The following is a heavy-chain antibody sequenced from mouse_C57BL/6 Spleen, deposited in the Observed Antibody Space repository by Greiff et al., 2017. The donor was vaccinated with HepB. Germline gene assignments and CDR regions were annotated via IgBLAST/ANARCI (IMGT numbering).Heavy chain of an antibody. V-gene: IGHV5-6*02. CDR2: ISSGGSYT. Sequence: EVMLVESGGDLVKPGGSLKLSCAASGFTFSSYGMSWVRQTPDKRLEWVATISSGGSYTYYPDSVKGRFTISRDNAKNTLYLQMSSLKSEDTAMYYCARQIYYDYDGGGIDYWGQGTTLTVSS. D-gene: IGHD2-4*01. CDR3: ARQIYYDYDGGGIDY. J-gene: IGHJ2*01. CDR1: GFTFSSYG.